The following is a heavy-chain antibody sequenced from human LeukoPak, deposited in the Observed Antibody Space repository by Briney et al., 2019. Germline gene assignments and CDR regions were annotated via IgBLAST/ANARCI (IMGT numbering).Heavy chain of an antibody. CDR3: ASEYYDFWSGYRGNYFDY. D-gene: IGHD3-3*01. V-gene: IGHV1-46*01. CDR1: GYTFTSYY. J-gene: IGHJ4*02. Sequence: ASVKVSCKASGYTFTSYYMHWVRQAPGQGLEWMGIINPSGGSTSYAQKFQGRVTMTRDMSTSTVYMELSSLRSEDTAVYYCASEYYDFWSGYRGNYFDYWGQGTLVTVSS. CDR2: INPSGGST.